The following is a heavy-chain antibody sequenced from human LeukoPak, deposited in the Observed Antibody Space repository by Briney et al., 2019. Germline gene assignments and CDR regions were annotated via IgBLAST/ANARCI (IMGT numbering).Heavy chain of an antibody. CDR2: IYNSGNT. D-gene: IGHD2-8*02. J-gene: IGHJ4*02. Sequence: SETLSLTCSVSGASISRYYWSWIRQPPGKGLEWIGYIYNSGNTNYNPSLKSRVTISLDTSKNQFSLKLTAVTGADTAVYFCSRVWWRWLGPGFDYWGQGTLVTVSS. CDR1: GASISRYY. V-gene: IGHV4-59*01. CDR3: SRVWWRWLGPGFDY.